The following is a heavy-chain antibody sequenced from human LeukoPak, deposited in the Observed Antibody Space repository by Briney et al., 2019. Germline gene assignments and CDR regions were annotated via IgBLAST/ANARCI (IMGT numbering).Heavy chain of an antibody. CDR1: GFTFSSYS. V-gene: IGHV3-21*01. D-gene: IGHD6-19*01. Sequence: GGSLRLSCAASGFTFSSYSMNWVRQAPGKGLEWVSSISSSSSYIYYADSVKGRFTISRDDAKNSLYLQMNSLRAEDTAVYYCARASAVAFDYWGQGTLVTVSS. J-gene: IGHJ4*02. CDR3: ARASAVAFDY. CDR2: ISSSSSYI.